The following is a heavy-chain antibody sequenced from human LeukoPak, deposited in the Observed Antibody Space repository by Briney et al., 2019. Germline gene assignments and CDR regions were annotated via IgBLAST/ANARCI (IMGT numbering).Heavy chain of an antibody. CDR3: ARADYSSDWNDWFDP. D-gene: IGHD6-19*01. Sequence: KPSETLSLTCTVSGGSISSYYWSWIRQPPGKGLEWIGYIYYSGSTNYNPSLKSRVTISVDTSKNQFSLKLSSVTAADTAVYYCARADYSSDWNDWFDPWGQGTLVTVSS. V-gene: IGHV4-59*01. J-gene: IGHJ5*02. CDR2: IYYSGST. CDR1: GGSISSYY.